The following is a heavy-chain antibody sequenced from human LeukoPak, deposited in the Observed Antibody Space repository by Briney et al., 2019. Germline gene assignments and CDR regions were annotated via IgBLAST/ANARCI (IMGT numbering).Heavy chain of an antibody. CDR3: ARGRPIGRSLDYYYGMDV. Sequence: SETLSLTCTVSGGSISNYYWSWIRQPAGKGLEWIGRIYTSGSTNYNPSLKSRVTMSVDTSKNQFSLKLSSVTAADTAVYYCARGRPIGRSLDYYYGMDVWGQGTTVTVSS. V-gene: IGHV4-4*07. CDR2: IYTSGST. CDR1: GGSISNYY. J-gene: IGHJ6*02.